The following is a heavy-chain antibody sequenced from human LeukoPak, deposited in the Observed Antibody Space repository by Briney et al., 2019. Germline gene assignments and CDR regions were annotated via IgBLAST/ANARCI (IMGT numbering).Heavy chain of an antibody. J-gene: IGHJ4*02. D-gene: IGHD1-26*01. CDR3: ARGAAAPGP. Sequence: GGSLRLSCAASGFTFSSYALNWVRQAPGKGLEWISYISSSSSTIYYTDSVKGLFTISRDNAKNSLYLQMNSLRAEDTAVYYCARGAAAPGPWGQGTLVTVSS. V-gene: IGHV3-48*01. CDR1: GFTFSSYA. CDR2: ISSSSSTI.